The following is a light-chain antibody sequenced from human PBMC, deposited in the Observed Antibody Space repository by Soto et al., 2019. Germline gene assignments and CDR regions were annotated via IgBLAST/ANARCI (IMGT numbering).Light chain of an antibody. CDR1: QSVISTY. J-gene: IGKJ5*01. CDR2: GAS. V-gene: IGKV3-20*01. CDR3: QQSGNSPLT. Sequence: VLTQSPGTLSLAPGGRASLSCRASQSVISTYLAWYQQKPGQAPRLLIYGASSRATGIPDRFSGSGSGTDFTLTTSRLEPEDFAVYFCQQSGNSPLTFGQGTRLET.